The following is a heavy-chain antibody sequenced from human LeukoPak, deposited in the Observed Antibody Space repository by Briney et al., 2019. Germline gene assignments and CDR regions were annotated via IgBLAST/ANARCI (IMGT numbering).Heavy chain of an antibody. CDR3: ARGAEKARVAGYFSFDY. CDR2: IYSSGST. D-gene: IGHD6-19*01. CDR1: AGSINGYF. V-gene: IGHV4-4*07. J-gene: IGHJ4*02. Sequence: SETLSLTCTVSAGSINGYFWTWIRQPAGKGLEWVGRIYSSGSTYSHLSLEIRVTISLDTSSNQFSLKVTSVTAADTAVYYCARGAEKARVAGYFSFDYWGQGILVSVSS.